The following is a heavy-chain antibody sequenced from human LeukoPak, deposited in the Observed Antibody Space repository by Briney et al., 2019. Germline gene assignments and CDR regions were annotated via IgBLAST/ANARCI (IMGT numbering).Heavy chain of an antibody. V-gene: IGHV4-59*08. Sequence: SETLSLTCTVSGGSISSYYWSWIRQPPGKGLEWIGYIYYSGSTNYNPSLKSRVTISVDTSKDQSSLKLSSVTAADTAVYYCASTAAAGTGYFDYWGQGTLVTVSS. CDR1: GGSISSYY. CDR2: IYYSGST. D-gene: IGHD6-13*01. CDR3: ASTAAAGTGYFDY. J-gene: IGHJ4*02.